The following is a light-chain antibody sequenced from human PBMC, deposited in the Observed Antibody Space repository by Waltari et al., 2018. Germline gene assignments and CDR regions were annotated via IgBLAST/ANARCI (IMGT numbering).Light chain of an antibody. Sequence: EIVMTQSPATLSVSPGERATLSCRASQSVGSSLAWYQQKPGQAHRLLIYGASTRATGIPARFSGSGSGTEFTLTISSLQSEDFAVYYCQQYNNWPPWTFGQGTKVEIK. CDR3: QQYNNWPPWT. V-gene: IGKV3-15*01. J-gene: IGKJ1*01. CDR1: QSVGSS. CDR2: GAS.